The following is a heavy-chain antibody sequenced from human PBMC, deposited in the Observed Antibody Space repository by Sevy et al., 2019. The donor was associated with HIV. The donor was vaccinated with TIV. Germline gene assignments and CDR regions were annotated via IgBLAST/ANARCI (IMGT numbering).Heavy chain of an antibody. Sequence: GGSLRLSCAASGFTFSGYGMHWVRQAPGKGLEWVAMIWYDGSNKYYRDSVKGRFPLSRDNTRKTLYLQMNSLRVADTAVDYCARDSVRGGYFDSSGYYLFDYWGQGTLVTVSS. V-gene: IGHV3-33*01. CDR1: GFTFSGYG. CDR3: ARDSVRGGYFDSSGYYLFDY. CDR2: IWYDGSNK. D-gene: IGHD3-22*01. J-gene: IGHJ4*02.